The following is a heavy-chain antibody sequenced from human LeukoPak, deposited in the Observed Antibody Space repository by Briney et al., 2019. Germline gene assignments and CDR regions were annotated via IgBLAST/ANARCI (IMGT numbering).Heavy chain of an antibody. D-gene: IGHD3-10*02. CDR1: GYTFSAYY. Sequence: ASVKVSCKASGYTFSAYYMHWVRQAPGQGPEWMGWINPNSGGTHYAPKFQGRVTMTRDTSISTAYMELSRLRSDDTAVYYCARGPYVPFPNWYFDLWGRGTLVTVSS. CDR2: INPNSGGT. J-gene: IGHJ2*01. V-gene: IGHV1-2*02. CDR3: ARGPYVPFPNWYFDL.